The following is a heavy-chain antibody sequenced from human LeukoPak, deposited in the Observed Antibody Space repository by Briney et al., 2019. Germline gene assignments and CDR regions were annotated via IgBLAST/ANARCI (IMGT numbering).Heavy chain of an antibody. D-gene: IGHD2-15*01. J-gene: IGHJ6*03. CDR3: AGPDIATRPRKYYYYYMDV. CDR2: IYTSGST. V-gene: IGHV4-4*09. CDR1: GGSISLYY. Sequence: SETLSLTCTVSGGSISLYYWNWIRQPPGKGLEWIGYIYTSGSTKYNPSLKSRVSISVDTSKNQLSLKLSSVTAADTAVYYCAGPDIATRPRKYYYYYMDVWGKGTTVTVSS.